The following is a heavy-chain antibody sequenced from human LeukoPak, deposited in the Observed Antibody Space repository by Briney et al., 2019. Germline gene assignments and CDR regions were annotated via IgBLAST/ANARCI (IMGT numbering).Heavy chain of an antibody. Sequence: HPGGSLRLSCTTSGFTFGDYPMSWFRQAPGKGLEWVGFIRSKGYGGTTEYAASVKGRFTISRDDSKSIAYLQMNSLKTEDTAVYYCSFNSRSSGWYDPYYFDYWGQGTLVTVSS. D-gene: IGHD6-19*01. CDR1: GFTFGDYP. CDR2: IRSKGYGGTT. CDR3: SFNSRSSGWYDPYYFDY. V-gene: IGHV3-49*03. J-gene: IGHJ4*02.